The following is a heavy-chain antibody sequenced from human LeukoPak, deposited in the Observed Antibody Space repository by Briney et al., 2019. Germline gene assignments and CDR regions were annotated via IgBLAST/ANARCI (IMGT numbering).Heavy chain of an antibody. Sequence: SETLSLTCTVSGGSISSYYWSWIRQPPGKGLEWIGCIYYSGYTNYKSSLKSRVTISVDTSKNQFSLKLSSVTAADTAVYYCARGWKQWLVFPFDYWGQGTLVTVSS. V-gene: IGHV4-59*12. D-gene: IGHD6-19*01. CDR2: IYYSGYT. CDR1: GGSISSYY. J-gene: IGHJ4*02. CDR3: ARGWKQWLVFPFDY.